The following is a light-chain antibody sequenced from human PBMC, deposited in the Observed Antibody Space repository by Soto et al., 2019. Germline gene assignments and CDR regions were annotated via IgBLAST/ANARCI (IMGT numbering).Light chain of an antibody. CDR2: DAS. CDR3: QQRSSWPPIT. Sequence: EIVLTQSPAILSLSPGERATLSCRASQSICNFLAWYQQKPGQPPRLLIFDASNRAAGVPARFSGSGSGTDFTLTIRSLEPEDFAVYFCQQRSSWPPITFGQGTRLHIK. J-gene: IGKJ5*01. CDR1: QSICNF. V-gene: IGKV3-11*01.